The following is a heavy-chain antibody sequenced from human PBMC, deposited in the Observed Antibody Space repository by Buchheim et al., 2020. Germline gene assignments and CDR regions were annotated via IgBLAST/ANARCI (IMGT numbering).Heavy chain of an antibody. V-gene: IGHV3-48*01. CDR3: ARAGGIAAREVPPYYYYGMDV. CDR1: GFTFSNYG. D-gene: IGHD6-6*01. Sequence: EVQLVESGGGLVQPGGSLRLSCAASGFTFSNYGMNWVRQAPGKGLEWVSYISSTSSHIYYAVSVRGRFTISRDNAKNSLYLQMNSLRAEDTAVYYCARAGGIAAREVPPYYYYGMDVWGQGTT. CDR2: ISSTSSHI. J-gene: IGHJ6*02.